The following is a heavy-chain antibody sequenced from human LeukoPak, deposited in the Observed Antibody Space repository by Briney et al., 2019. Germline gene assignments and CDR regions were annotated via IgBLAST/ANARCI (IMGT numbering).Heavy chain of an antibody. CDR2: ISSGSSLI. D-gene: IGHD3-22*01. Sequence: GGSLRLSCVASGSTLRSYSMNWVRQAPGKGMEWVSYISSGSSLIHYADSVKGRFTISRDNAKNSLYLQMNNLRVEDTAVYYCAPTYYYESSGHQGGQGTLVTVSA. CDR1: GSTLRSYS. J-gene: IGHJ4*02. V-gene: IGHV3-48*01. CDR3: APTYYYESSGHQ.